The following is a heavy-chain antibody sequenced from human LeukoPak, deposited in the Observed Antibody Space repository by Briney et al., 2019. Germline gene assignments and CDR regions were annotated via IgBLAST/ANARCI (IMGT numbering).Heavy chain of an antibody. CDR1: GGTFSSYA. D-gene: IGHD1-7*01. V-gene: IGHV1-69*06. CDR3: ATSITGTTGTRTKTLYNWFDP. J-gene: IGHJ5*02. Sequence: SVKVSCKASGGTFSSYAISWVRQAPGQGLEWMGGIIPIFGTANYAQKFQGRVTITADKSTSTAYMELSSLRSEDTAVYYCATSITGTTGTRTKTLYNWFDPWGQGTLVTVSS. CDR2: IIPIFGTA.